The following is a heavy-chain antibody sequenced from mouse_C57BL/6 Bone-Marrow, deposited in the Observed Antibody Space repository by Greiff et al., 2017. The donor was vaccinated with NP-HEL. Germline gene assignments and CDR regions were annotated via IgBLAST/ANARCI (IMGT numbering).Heavy chain of an antibody. CDR3: ARGDPYFDY. Sequence: QVQLKESGAELVRPGTSVKVSCKASGYAFTNYLIEWVKQRPGQGLEWIGVINPGSGGTNYNEKVKGKATLTADKSSSTAYMQLSSLTSEDSAVYFCARGDPYFDYWGQGTTLTVSS. CDR2: INPGSGGT. CDR1: GYAFTNYL. V-gene: IGHV1-54*01. J-gene: IGHJ2*01.